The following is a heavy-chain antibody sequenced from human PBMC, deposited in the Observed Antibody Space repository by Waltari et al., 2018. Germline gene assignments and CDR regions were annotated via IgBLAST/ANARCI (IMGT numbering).Heavy chain of an antibody. J-gene: IGHJ4*02. Sequence: QVQLQESGPGLVKPSATLSLTCTVSGGSISSYYWSWIRQPAGKGLEWIGRIYTSGSTNYNPSLKSRVTMAVDTSKNQFSLKLSSVTAADTAVYYCARDPTGTTMDYFDYWGQGTLVTVSS. V-gene: IGHV4-4*07. CDR2: IYTSGST. CDR1: GGSISSYY. D-gene: IGHD1-7*01. CDR3: ARDPTGTTMDYFDY.